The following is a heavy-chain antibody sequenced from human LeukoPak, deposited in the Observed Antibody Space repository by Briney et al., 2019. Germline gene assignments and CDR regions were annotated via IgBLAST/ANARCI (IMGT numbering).Heavy chain of an antibody. CDR1: GFTFSSYW. CDR2: IKQDGSEK. J-gene: IGHJ4*02. CDR3: ARDEAVAGTYDY. V-gene: IGHV3-7*01. Sequence: GWSLTLSCAASGFTFSSYWMNWVRQAPAKALECVANIKQDGSEKYYVDYVKGRFTIYRDNAKNSVYLQMNSVRAEDRAVYYCARDEAVAGTYDYWGQGSLVTVSS. D-gene: IGHD6-19*01.